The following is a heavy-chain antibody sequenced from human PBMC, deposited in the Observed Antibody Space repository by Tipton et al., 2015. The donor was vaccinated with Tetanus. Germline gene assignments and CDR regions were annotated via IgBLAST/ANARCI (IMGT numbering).Heavy chain of an antibody. CDR2: TYYSGST. J-gene: IGHJ4*02. D-gene: IGHD4-17*01. CDR3: ARDERYGDYAY. CDR1: GASIGSISYY. Sequence: TLSLTCTVSGASIGSISYYWSWIRQPPGKGLEWIGYTYYSGSTGHNPSLKSRVTISIDSSKDQFSLKLTSVTAADTSVYYCARDERYGDYAYWGQGALVTVSS. V-gene: IGHV4-61*01.